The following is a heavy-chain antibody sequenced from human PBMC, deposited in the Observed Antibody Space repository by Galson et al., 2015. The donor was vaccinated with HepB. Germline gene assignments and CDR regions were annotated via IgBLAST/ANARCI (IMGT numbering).Heavy chain of an antibody. D-gene: IGHD3-22*01. CDR2: ISWNSGSI. J-gene: IGHJ4*02. CDR1: GFTFDDYA. V-gene: IGHV3-9*01. Sequence: SLRLSCAASGFTFDDYAMHWVRQAPGKGLEWVSGISWNSGSIGYADSVKGRFTISRDNAKNSLYLQMNSLRAEDTALYYCAKAQGYYYDSSGYADWGQGTLVTVSS. CDR3: AKAQGYYYDSSGYAD.